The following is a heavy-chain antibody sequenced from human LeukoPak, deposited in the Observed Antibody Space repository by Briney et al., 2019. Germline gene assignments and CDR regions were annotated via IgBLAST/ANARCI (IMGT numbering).Heavy chain of an antibody. J-gene: IGHJ4*02. D-gene: IGHD6-13*01. V-gene: IGHV3-21*01. Sequence: GGCMRLSCAASGFTFSSYSLNWVRQAPGKGLEWVSSISSSSSYIYYADSVKGRFTISRDNAKNSLYLQMNSLRAEDTAVYYCARVLSSSWYVYFDYWGQGTLVTVSS. CDR2: ISSSSSYI. CDR1: GFTFSSYS. CDR3: ARVLSSSWYVYFDY.